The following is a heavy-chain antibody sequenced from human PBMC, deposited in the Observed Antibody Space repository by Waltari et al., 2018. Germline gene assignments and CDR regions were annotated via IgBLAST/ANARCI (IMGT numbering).Heavy chain of an antibody. CDR3: ASENYFDSSGYSRHYYYGMDV. CDR1: GFTGRGNS. Sequence: EVKLVESGGGLIHSGGSLRPSCAASGFTGRGNSITGVRQAPGKGLEWVSIIYSGGTTKYADSVKGRFTISRDNSKNTLYLQMNSLRAEDTAVYYCASENYFDSSGYSRHYYYGMDVWGQGTTVTVSS. CDR2: IYSGGTT. J-gene: IGHJ6*02. V-gene: IGHV3-53*01. D-gene: IGHD3-22*01.